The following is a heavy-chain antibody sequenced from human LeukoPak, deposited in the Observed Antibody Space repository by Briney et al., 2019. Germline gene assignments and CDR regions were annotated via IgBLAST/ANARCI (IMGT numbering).Heavy chain of an antibody. CDR3: ARGYSYGTHFDY. Sequence: PSETLSLTCTVSGGSISSYYWSWIRQPPGKGLEWIGYIYYSGSTNYNPSLKSRVTISVDTSKNQFSLKLSSVTAADTAVYYCARGYSYGTHFDYWGQGTLVTVSS. V-gene: IGHV4-59*01. CDR2: IYYSGST. CDR1: GGSISSYY. J-gene: IGHJ4*02. D-gene: IGHD5-18*01.